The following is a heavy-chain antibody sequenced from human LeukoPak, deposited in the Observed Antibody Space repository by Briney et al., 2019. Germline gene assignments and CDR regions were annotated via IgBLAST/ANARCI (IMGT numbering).Heavy chain of an antibody. CDR1: GFTLSSYA. CDR3: AKGTSGSYYH. CDR2: ISVSGNT. Sequence: GGSLRLSCAASGFTLSSYAMSWVRQGPGKGLEWVSAISVSGNTYHAASVKGRFTISRDISKNTLYLQMNSLRAEDVAVYYCAKGTSGSYYHWGQGTLVTVSS. V-gene: IGHV3-23*01. D-gene: IGHD1-26*01. J-gene: IGHJ5*02.